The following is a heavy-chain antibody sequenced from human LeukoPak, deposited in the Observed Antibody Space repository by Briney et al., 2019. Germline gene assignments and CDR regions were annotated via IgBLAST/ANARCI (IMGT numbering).Heavy chain of an antibody. Sequence: SETLSLTCAVSGGSISSSNWWSWVRQPPGKGLEWIGFIYYSGITNYNPSLKSRVTISVDTSKNQFSLKLSSATAADTAVYYCARVSHFDSSGYSPWGQGTLVTVSS. CDR2: IYYSGIT. J-gene: IGHJ4*02. D-gene: IGHD3-22*01. CDR3: ARVSHFDSSGYSP. CDR1: GGSISSSNW. V-gene: IGHV4-4*02.